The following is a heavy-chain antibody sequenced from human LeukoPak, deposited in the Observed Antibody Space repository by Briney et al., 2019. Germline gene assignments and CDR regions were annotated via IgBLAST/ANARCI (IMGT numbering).Heavy chain of an antibody. CDR1: GFPFSVWG. J-gene: IGHJ4*02. Sequence: GGSLRLSCAASGFPFSVWGMHWVRQAPGKGPEWLALIGQDGTYTDYADSVKGRFTVSRDNSRNTVYRDINGLGAEDRAVYYCERDLARGKYVDYWGRGAMVVVSS. CDR2: IGQDGTYT. CDR3: ERDLARGKYVDY. V-gene: IGHV3-33*01.